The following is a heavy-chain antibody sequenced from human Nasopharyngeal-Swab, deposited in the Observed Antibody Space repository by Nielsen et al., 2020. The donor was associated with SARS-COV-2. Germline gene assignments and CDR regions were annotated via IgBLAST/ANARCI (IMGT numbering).Heavy chain of an antibody. CDR2: IYSGGST. D-gene: IGHD1-20*01. J-gene: IGHJ4*02. CDR1: GFTVSSHY. CDR3: ARDRYNWNYFDY. Sequence: GESLKISCAASGFTVSSHYMSWVRQAPGKGLEWVSVIYSGGSTYYADSVKGRFTISRDNSKNTLYLQMNSLRAEDTAVYYCARDRYNWNYFDYWGQGTLVTVSS. V-gene: IGHV3-53*01.